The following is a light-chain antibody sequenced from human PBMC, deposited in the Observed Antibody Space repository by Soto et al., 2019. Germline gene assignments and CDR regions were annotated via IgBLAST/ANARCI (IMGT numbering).Light chain of an antibody. V-gene: IGKV1-6*01. CDR1: QGIRNA. Sequence: AIQMTQSPSSLSASVGDRVIITCRASQGIRNALGWYQQKPGKAPKLLIYAASSLQSGVPSRFSGSGSGTDFTLTISGLHPEDFATYYCLQDYNYPRTFGQGTKVDIK. CDR2: AAS. J-gene: IGKJ1*01. CDR3: LQDYNYPRT.